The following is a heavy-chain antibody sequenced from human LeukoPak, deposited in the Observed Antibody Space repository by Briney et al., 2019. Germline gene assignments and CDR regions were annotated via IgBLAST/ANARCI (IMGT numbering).Heavy chain of an antibody. Sequence: ASVQVSCKASGYTFTGYYMHWVRQAPGQGLEWMGWINPNSGGTNYAQKFQGRVTMTRDTSISTAYMELSRLRSDDTAVYYCAREMVVVVPAAIKGENGMDVWGQGTTVTVSS. CDR2: INPNSGGT. J-gene: IGHJ6*02. D-gene: IGHD2-2*01. CDR1: GYTFTGYY. CDR3: AREMVVVVPAAIKGENGMDV. V-gene: IGHV1-2*02.